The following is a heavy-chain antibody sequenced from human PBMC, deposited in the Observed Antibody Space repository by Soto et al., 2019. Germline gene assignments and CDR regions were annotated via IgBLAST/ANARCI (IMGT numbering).Heavy chain of an antibody. Sequence: GGSLRLSCVGPGFTFSRYPMNWVRQAPGKGLEWVSAISGTSDMTYYANSVTGRFTISRDNSKNTLYLQVSSLRVEDTAIYYCAKYRWGATTVTSINWGRGTLVTVSS. J-gene: IGHJ1*01. CDR2: ISGTSDMT. D-gene: IGHD4-4*01. CDR1: GFTFSRYP. CDR3: AKYRWGATTVTSIN. V-gene: IGHV3-23*01.